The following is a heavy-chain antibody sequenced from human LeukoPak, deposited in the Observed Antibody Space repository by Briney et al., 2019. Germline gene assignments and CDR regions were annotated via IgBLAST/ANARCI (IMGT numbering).Heavy chain of an antibody. CDR3: ARSGGYYDSSGYYRFDP. CDR1: GYTFTSYG. Sequence: ASVKVSCKASGYTFTSYGISWVRQAPGQGLEWMGWISAYNGNTNYAQKLQGRVTMTTDTFTSTAYMELRSLRSDDTAVYYCARSGGYYDSSGYYRFDPWGQGTLVTVSS. D-gene: IGHD3-22*01. V-gene: IGHV1-18*01. J-gene: IGHJ5*02. CDR2: ISAYNGNT.